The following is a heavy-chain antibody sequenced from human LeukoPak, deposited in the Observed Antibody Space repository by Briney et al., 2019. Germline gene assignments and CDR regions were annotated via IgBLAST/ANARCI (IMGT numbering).Heavy chain of an antibody. CDR3: TTRSRQWSGY. CDR2: SKTDGGTT. J-gene: IGHJ4*02. Sequence: GSLRLSCAASGFTFSNAWMKSKTDGGTTDYAAPVKGRFTISRDDSKNTLSLQMNSLKTEDTAVYYCTTRSRQWSGYWGQGTLVTVSS. V-gene: IGHV3-15*01. D-gene: IGHD6-19*01. CDR1: GFTFSNAW.